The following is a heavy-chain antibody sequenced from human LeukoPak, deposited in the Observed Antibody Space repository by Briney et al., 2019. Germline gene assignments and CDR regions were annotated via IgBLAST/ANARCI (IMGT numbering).Heavy chain of an antibody. J-gene: IGHJ4*02. Sequence: KPSETLSLTCTVSGGSISSSSYYWGWIRQPPGKGLEWIGSIYYSGSTYYNPSLKSRVTISVDTSKNQFSLKLSSVTAADTAVYYCARLGHGGNFVDYWGQGTLVTVSS. D-gene: IGHD4-23*01. V-gene: IGHV4-39*01. CDR2: IYYSGST. CDR1: GGSISSSSYY. CDR3: ARLGHGGNFVDY.